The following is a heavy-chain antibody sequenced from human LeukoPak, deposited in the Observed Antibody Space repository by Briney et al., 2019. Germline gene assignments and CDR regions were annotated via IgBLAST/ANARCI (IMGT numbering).Heavy chain of an antibody. J-gene: IGHJ4*02. CDR1: EFTFSSYA. D-gene: IGHD3-9*01. V-gene: IGHV3-30*04. Sequence: GGSLRLSCAASEFTFSSYAMHWVRQAPDKGLECVALISYDGSNKEFADSVKGRFTISRDNSKNSLYLQMNSLRGEDTAVYYCARGMDYDILAGPPDYWGQGTLVTVSS. CDR2: ISYDGSNK. CDR3: ARGMDYDILAGPPDY.